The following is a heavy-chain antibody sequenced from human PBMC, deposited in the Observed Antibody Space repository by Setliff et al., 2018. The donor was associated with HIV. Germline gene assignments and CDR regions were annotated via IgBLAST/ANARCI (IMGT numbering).Heavy chain of an antibody. D-gene: IGHD3-3*01. CDR2: FNPNSGVT. CDR1: GGTFSSYA. Sequence: ASVKVSCKASGGTFSSYAISWVRQTPGQGLEWMGRFNPNSGVTSSPQKFQGRVTMTRDTSINTAYMELSRLTSDDTAFYYCAREPTGDFWSGYSSRGLDYWGRGTLVTVSS. V-gene: IGHV1-2*06. J-gene: IGHJ4*02. CDR3: AREPTGDFWSGYSSRGLDY.